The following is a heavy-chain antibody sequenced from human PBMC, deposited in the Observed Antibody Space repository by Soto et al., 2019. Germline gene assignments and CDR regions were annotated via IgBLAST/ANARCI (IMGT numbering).Heavy chain of an antibody. V-gene: IGHV3-23*01. CDR2: ITGSGVST. J-gene: IGHJ6*02. Sequence: PGGSLRLSCAASGFTFSTYDMRWVRQAPGKGLEWVSSITGSGVSTYTADSVRGRFTISRDNSRNTLYLQMDNVRVEDTAVYYCAKGGYCTTTSCYAGYYSAMDVWGQGTTVTVSS. CDR1: GFTFSTYD. D-gene: IGHD2-2*01. CDR3: AKGGYCTTTSCYAGYYSAMDV.